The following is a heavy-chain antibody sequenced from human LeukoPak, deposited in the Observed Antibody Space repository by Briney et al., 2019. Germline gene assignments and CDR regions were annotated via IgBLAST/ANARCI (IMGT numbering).Heavy chain of an antibody. V-gene: IGHV4-4*09. CDR2: ISGSGST. J-gene: IGHJ4*02. Sequence: SETLSLTCSVSGVSMTSHYLNWIRQPPGKGLEWIGFISGSGSTNYNPSLMSRVTMSLETSKRQFSLKLRSVTAADTAVYYSAVSPNQDFYDYWGQGTLVTVSS. CDR1: GVSMTSHY. CDR3: AVSPNQDFYDY.